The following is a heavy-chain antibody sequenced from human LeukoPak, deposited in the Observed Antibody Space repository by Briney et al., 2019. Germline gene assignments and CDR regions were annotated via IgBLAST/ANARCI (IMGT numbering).Heavy chain of an antibody. CDR1: GFTFSSYE. CDR3: ARAPGVRYYYYMDV. CDR2: ISNSGSTI. Sequence: GGSLRLSCAASGFTFSSYEMNWVRQAPGKGLEWVSYISNSGSTIYYADSVKGRFTISRDNAKNFLYLQMNSLRAEDTALYYCARAPGVRYYYYMDVWGKGTTVTVSS. J-gene: IGHJ6*03. V-gene: IGHV3-48*03. D-gene: IGHD2-8*01.